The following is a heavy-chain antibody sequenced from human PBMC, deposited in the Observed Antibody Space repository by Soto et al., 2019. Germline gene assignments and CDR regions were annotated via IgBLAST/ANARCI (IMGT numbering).Heavy chain of an antibody. CDR3: ATTLRGYDRFFSGLDV. V-gene: IGHV3-30*03. CDR1: GFRFSDYG. D-gene: IGHD5-12*01. CDR2: ISNDGSKK. J-gene: IGHJ6*02. Sequence: QVHLVESGGGVVQPGRSLRLACAVSGFRFSDYGMHWVRQAPGKGLEWVAVISNDGSKKYYGDSVQGRFTISRDDSKSTVYVQMDSLKPEDTAVYYCATTLRGYDRFFSGLDVWGQGTTVTVSS.